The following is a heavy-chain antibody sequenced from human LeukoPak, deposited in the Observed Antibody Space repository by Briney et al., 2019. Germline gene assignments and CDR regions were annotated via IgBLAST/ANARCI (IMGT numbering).Heavy chain of an antibody. CDR3: ARGLIAATGRYYFDY. V-gene: IGHV1-2*02. CDR1: GYTFTGCY. Sequence: ASVKVSCKASGYTFTGCYMHWVRQAPGQGLEWMGWINPNSGGTNYAQKFQGRVTMTRDTSISTAYMELSRLRSDDTAVYYCARGLIAATGRYYFDYWGQGTLVTVSS. CDR2: INPNSGGT. D-gene: IGHD6-13*01. J-gene: IGHJ4*02.